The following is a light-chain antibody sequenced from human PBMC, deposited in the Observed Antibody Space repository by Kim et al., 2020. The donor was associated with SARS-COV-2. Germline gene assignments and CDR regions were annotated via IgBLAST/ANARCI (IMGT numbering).Light chain of an antibody. CDR3: QVWDSSSDHNV. J-gene: IGLJ1*01. CDR1: NIGSKS. Sequence: SYELTQPPSVSVAPGQTARITCGGNNIGSKSVHWYQQKPGQAPVLVIYYGDDRPSGIPERFSGSNSGSTATLTISRVEAGDEADYYCQVWDSSSDHNVFGAGTKVTVL. V-gene: IGLV3-21*04. CDR2: YGD.